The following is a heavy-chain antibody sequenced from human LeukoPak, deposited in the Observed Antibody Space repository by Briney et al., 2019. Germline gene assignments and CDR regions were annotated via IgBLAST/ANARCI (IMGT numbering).Heavy chain of an antibody. CDR3: ARGRPHGNDY. V-gene: IGHV3-74*01. J-gene: IGHJ4*02. CDR1: GFTFSSYW. Sequence: GGSLRLSCAASGFTFSSYWMNWVRQAPGKGLVWVSRIASDGSSTTYADSVKGRFSISRDNAKNTLYLKMNSLRVEDTAVYYCARGRPHGNDYWGQGTLVTVSS. D-gene: IGHD4-23*01. CDR2: IASDGSST.